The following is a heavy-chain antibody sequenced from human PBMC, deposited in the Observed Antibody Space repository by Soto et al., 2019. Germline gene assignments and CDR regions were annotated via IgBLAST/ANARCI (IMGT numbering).Heavy chain of an antibody. CDR1: GYSFTSYW. D-gene: IGHD3-10*01. J-gene: IGHJ5*02. V-gene: IGHV5-51*03. Sequence: EVQLVQSGAEVKKPGESLKISCKGSGYSFTSYWIGWVRQMPGKGLEWMGIIYPGDSDTRYSPSFQGQVTISADKSISTAYLQWSSLKASDTAMYYCARCIMVRGVIHRVGWFDPWGQGTLVTVSS. CDR2: IYPGDSDT. CDR3: ARCIMVRGVIHRVGWFDP.